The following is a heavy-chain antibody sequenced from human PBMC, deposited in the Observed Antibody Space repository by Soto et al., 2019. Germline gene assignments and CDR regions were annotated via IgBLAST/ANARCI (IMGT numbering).Heavy chain of an antibody. Sequence: HVPLLESGPGLVKPSQTLSLTGTVSGGSINNGGYYWSWIRQHPGKGLEWIGYLYYTETTYYNPSLKSRLTMSVDTSANQFSLELISVTAADTAVYFCARVPLHTGTTPNQAYAFHYWGQGSLVTVSA. CDR1: GGSINNGGYY. J-gene: IGHJ4*02. V-gene: IGHV4-31*03. D-gene: IGHD1-7*01. CDR2: LYYTETT. CDR3: ARVPLHTGTTPNQAYAFHY.